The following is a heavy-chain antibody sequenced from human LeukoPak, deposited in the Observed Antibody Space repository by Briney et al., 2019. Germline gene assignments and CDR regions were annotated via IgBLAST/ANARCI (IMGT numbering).Heavy chain of an antibody. CDR2: INHSGST. J-gene: IGHJ4*02. D-gene: IGHD4-17*01. CDR3: ARGRLEETTVTTTDDY. CDR1: GGSFSGYY. Sequence: TLSLTCAVYGGSFSGYYWSWIRQPPGKGLEWIGEINHSGSTNYNPSLKSRVTISVDTSKNQFSLKLSSVSAAGTAVYYCARGRLEETTVTTTDDYWGQGTLVTVSS. V-gene: IGHV4-34*01.